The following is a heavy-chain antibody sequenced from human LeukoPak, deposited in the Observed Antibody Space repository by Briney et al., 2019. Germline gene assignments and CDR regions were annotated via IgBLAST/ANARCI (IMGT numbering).Heavy chain of an antibody. D-gene: IGHD3-16*02. J-gene: IGHJ4*02. V-gene: IGHV4-34*01. CDR1: GGSFSGHY. CDR2: INHSGST. Sequence: SETLSLTCAVYGGSFSGHYWSWIRQPPGKGLEWIGEINHSGSTNYNPSLKSRVTISVDTSKNQFSLKLSSVTAADTAVYYCVYDYVWGSYRYTDYWGQGTLVTVSS. CDR3: VYDYVWGSYRYTDY.